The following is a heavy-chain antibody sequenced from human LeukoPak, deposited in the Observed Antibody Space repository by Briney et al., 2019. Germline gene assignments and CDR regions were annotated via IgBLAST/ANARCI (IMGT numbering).Heavy chain of an antibody. CDR2: IRNKANGGTA. CDR3: SRAYSAGWLGINDY. J-gene: IGHJ4*02. D-gene: IGHD6-13*01. V-gene: IGHV3-49*04. CDR1: GFAFSDYA. Sequence: GGSLRLSCTASGFAFSDYAMSWVRQAPGKGLEWVGFIRNKANGGTADYAASVKGRFTISRDDSKTIAYLQMNSLKTEDTAVYYCSRAYSAGWLGINDYWGQGALVTVSS.